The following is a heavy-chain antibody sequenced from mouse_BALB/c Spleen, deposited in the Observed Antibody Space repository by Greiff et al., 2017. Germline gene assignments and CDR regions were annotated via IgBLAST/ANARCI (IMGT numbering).Heavy chain of an antibody. V-gene: IGHV5-6-4*01. J-gene: IGHJ4*01. Sequence: EVKLMESGGGLVKPGGSLKLSCAASGFTFSSYTMSWVRQTPEKRLEWVATISSGGSYTYYPDSVKGRFTISRDNAKNTLYLQMSSLKSEDTAMYYCTRGGNYYGPYAMDYWGQGTSVTVSS. CDR2: ISSGGSYT. CDR1: GFTFSSYT. CDR3: TRGGNYYGPYAMDY. D-gene: IGHD1-2*01.